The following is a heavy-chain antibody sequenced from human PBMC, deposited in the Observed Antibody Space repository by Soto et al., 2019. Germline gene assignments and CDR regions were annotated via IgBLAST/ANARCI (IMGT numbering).Heavy chain of an antibody. CDR3: SRVSGDYYDSSGYYGSDAFDI. Sequence: SETLSLTCTVSGGSISSYYWSWIRQPPGKGLEWIGYIYYSGSTNYNPSLKSRVTISVDTSKNQFSLKLSSVTAADTAVFYCSRVSGDYYDSSGYYGSDAFDIWGQGTMVT. V-gene: IGHV4-59*01. CDR2: IYYSGST. J-gene: IGHJ3*02. CDR1: GGSISSYY. D-gene: IGHD3-22*01.